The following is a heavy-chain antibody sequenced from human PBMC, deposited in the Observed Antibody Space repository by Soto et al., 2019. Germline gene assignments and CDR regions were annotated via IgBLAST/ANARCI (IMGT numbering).Heavy chain of an antibody. CDR1: TDTFIRNT. CDR3: AGWTGNGRDVFDI. Sequence: QVQVMQSGPEVRKPGASVTVSCRASTDTFIRNTITWVRQAPGQGLEWMGWISGDKGTTNYAENVQDRVTMTRETSTGTAYMELRGLRSDDTGVNYCAGWTGNGRDVFDIWGQGTQVTVSS. CDR2: ISGDKGTT. D-gene: IGHD2-8*01. J-gene: IGHJ3*02. V-gene: IGHV1-18*04.